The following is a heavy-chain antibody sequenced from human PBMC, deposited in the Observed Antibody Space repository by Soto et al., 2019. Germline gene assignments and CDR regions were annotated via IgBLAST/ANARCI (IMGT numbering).Heavy chain of an antibody. V-gene: IGHV3-23*01. CDR3: AKVRVGYYDSSGLGAFDI. J-gene: IGHJ3*02. D-gene: IGHD3-22*01. CDR1: GFTFSSYA. CDR2: ISGSGGST. Sequence: GGSLRLSCEASGFTFSSYAMSWVRQAPGKGLEWVSAISGSGGSTYYADSVKGRFTISRDNSKNTLYLQMNSLRAEDTAVYYCAKVRVGYYDSSGLGAFDIWGQGTMVTVSS.